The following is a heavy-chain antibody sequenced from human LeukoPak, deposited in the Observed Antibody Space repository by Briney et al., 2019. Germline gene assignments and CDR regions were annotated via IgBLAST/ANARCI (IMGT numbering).Heavy chain of an antibody. CDR2: ISSSGSTI. CDR3: ARDGFDSSGYYWINDAFDI. Sequence: AGGSLRLSCAASGFTFSSYEMNWVCQAPGKGLEWVSYISSSGSTIYYADSVKGRFTISRDNAKNSLYLQMNSPRAEDTAVYYCARDGFDSSGYYWINDAFDIWGQGTMVTVSS. CDR1: GFTFSSYE. V-gene: IGHV3-48*03. D-gene: IGHD3-22*01. J-gene: IGHJ3*02.